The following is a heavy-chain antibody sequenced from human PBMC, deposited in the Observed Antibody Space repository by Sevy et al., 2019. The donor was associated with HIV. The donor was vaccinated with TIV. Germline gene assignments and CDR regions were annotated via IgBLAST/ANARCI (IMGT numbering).Heavy chain of an antibody. CDR3: VRAIALVAGY. D-gene: IGHD6-19*01. J-gene: IGHJ4*02. V-gene: IGHV3-7*01. CDR2: INQDGTTT. CDR1: GFTFSDYW. Sequence: RGSLRLSCEASGFTFSDYWMHWVRQAPGKGLEWLANINQDGTTTYYVDSVKGRFTISRDNAKNSLFLQMNSLRAEDTALYYCVRAIALVAGYWGQGTLVTVSS.